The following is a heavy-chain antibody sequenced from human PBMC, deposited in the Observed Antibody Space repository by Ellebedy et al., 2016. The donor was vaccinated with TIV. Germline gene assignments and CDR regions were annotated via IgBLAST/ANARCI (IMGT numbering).Heavy chain of an antibody. Sequence: GESLKISCAASGFTFSSYWMNWVRQAPGKGLEWVANINQDGSEKNYVDSVKGRFTISRDNAENSLYLQMNSLRTKDTAAYYCASPAFWSGYSSDYWGQGTLVTVSS. CDR1: GFTFSSYW. J-gene: IGHJ4*02. CDR3: ASPAFWSGYSSDY. V-gene: IGHV3-7*03. D-gene: IGHD3-3*01. CDR2: INQDGSEK.